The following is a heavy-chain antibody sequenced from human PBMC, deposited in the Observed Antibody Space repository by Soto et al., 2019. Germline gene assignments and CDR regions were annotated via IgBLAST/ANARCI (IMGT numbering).Heavy chain of an antibody. CDR1: GGSISSYY. Sequence: SETLSLTCTVSGGSISSYYWSWIRQPPGKGLEWIGYIYYSGSTNYNPSLKSRVTISVDTSKNQFSLKLSSVTAADTAVYYCARHRSGSYDYTPNPNYYMDVWGKGTTVTVSS. V-gene: IGHV4-59*08. J-gene: IGHJ6*03. CDR2: IYYSGST. CDR3: ARHRSGSYDYTPNPNYYMDV. D-gene: IGHD3-16*01.